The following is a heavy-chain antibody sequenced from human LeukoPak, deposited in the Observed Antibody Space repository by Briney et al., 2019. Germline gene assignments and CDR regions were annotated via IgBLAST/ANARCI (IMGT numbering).Heavy chain of an antibody. J-gene: IGHJ4*02. Sequence: AGGSLRLSCAASGFTFSSYAMHWVRQAPGKGLEWVAVISYDGNNKYYADSVKGRFTISRDNSKNTLYLQMNSLRAEDTAVYYCARGIAGYCGSTSCYRGVTDWGQGTLVTVSS. CDR3: ARGIAGYCGSTSCYRGVTD. V-gene: IGHV3-30*04. CDR2: ISYDGNNK. D-gene: IGHD2-2*02. CDR1: GFTFSSYA.